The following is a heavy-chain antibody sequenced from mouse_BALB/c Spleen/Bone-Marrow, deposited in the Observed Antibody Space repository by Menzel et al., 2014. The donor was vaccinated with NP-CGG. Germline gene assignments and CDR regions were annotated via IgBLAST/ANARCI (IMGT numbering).Heavy chain of an antibody. J-gene: IGHJ3*01. D-gene: IGHD2-4*01. Sequence: VKLMESGPGLVAPSQSLSITCTVSGFSLTSYGVHWVRQPPGKGLEWLGVIWAGGGTNYNSALMSRLSISKDNSKSQVFLKMNSLQTDDTAMYYCAREATMITWFAYWGQGTLVTVSA. CDR2: IWAGGGT. CDR1: GFSLTSYG. V-gene: IGHV2-9*02. CDR3: AREATMITWFAY.